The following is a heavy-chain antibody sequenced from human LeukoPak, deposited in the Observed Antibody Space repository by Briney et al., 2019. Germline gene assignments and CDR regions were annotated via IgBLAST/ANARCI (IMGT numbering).Heavy chain of an antibody. CDR2: IYYSGST. Sequence: SETLSLTCTVSGGSISSSSYYWGWIRQPPGKGLEWIGSIYYSGSTYYNPSLKSQVTISVDTSKNQFSLKLSSVTAADTAVYYCARVKEMATIMGPTYYFDYWGQGTLVTVSS. D-gene: IGHD5-24*01. CDR3: ARVKEMATIMGPTYYFDY. V-gene: IGHV4-39*07. CDR1: GGSISSSSYY. J-gene: IGHJ4*02.